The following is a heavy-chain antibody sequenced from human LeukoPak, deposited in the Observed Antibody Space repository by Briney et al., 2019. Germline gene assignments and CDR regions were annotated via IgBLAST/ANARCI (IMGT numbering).Heavy chain of an antibody. Sequence: GGSLRLSCAASGFTFSSYSMNWVRQAPGKGLEWVSYISSSSSYTNYADSVKGRFTISRDNAKNSLYLQMNSLRAEDTAVYYCARVYDSSGYYPFFDYWGQGTLVTVSS. CDR2: ISSSSSYT. D-gene: IGHD3-22*01. CDR1: GFTFSSYS. J-gene: IGHJ4*02. CDR3: ARVYDSSGYYPFFDY. V-gene: IGHV3-21*05.